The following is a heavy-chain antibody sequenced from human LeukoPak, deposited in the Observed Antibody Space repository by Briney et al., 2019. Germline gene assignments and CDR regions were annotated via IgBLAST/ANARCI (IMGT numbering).Heavy chain of an antibody. V-gene: IGHV3-30-3*01. CDR3: ARETGGGLDY. J-gene: IGHJ4*02. Sequence: GSLRLSCAASGFTFRSYAMHWVRQAPGKGLGWVAVISYDGSNKYYADSVKGRFTISRDNSKNTLYLQMNSLRAEDTAVYYCARETGGGLDYWGQGTLVTVSS. D-gene: IGHD2-15*01. CDR1: GFTFRSYA. CDR2: ISYDGSNK.